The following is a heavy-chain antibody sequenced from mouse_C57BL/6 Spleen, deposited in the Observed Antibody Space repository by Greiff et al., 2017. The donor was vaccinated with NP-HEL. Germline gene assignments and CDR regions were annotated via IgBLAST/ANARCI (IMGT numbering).Heavy chain of an antibody. CDR1: GYSITSGYD. Sequence: VQLKESGPGMVKPSQSLSLTCTVTGYSITSGYDWHWIRHFPGNKLEWMGYISYSGSTNYNPSLKSRISITHDTSKNHFFLKLNSVTTEDTATYYCARDFGYYFDYWGQGTTRTVSS. V-gene: IGHV3-1*01. CDR3: ARDFGYYFDY. J-gene: IGHJ2*01. CDR2: ISYSGST.